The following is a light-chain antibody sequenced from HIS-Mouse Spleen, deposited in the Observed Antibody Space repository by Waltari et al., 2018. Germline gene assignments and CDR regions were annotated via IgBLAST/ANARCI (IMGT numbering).Light chain of an antibody. J-gene: IGLJ1*01. V-gene: IGLV1-44*01. Sequence: QSVLTQPPSASGTPGQRVTISCSGSSSNIGSNTVNWYQQLPGTAPKLLIYSNNPRPSRVPDRFSGSKSGTSASLAISGLQSEDEADYYCAAWDDSLNGYVFGTGTKVTVL. CDR3: AAWDDSLNGYV. CDR1: SSNIGSNT. CDR2: SNN.